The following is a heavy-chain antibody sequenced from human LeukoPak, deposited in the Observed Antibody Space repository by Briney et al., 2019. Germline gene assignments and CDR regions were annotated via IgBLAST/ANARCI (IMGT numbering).Heavy chain of an antibody. CDR1: GGSISSDGYY. CDR3: AREKYNYYYYYGMDV. J-gene: IGHJ6*02. Sequence: PSKTLSLTCTVSGGSISSDGYYWNWIRQHPGKGLEWIGYIFYTGSTDYNSSLKSRVTISVDTSKNQFSLKLSSVTAADTAVYYCAREKYNYYYYYGMDVWGQGTTVTVSS. D-gene: IGHD6-6*01. V-gene: IGHV4-30-4*01. CDR2: IFYTGST.